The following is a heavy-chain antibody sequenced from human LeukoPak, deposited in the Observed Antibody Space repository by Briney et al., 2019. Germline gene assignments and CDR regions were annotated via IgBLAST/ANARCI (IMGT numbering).Heavy chain of an antibody. V-gene: IGHV4-39*07. Sequence: ASETLSLTCTVSGGSISSSSYYWGWIRQPPGKGLEWIGSIYYSGSTYYNPSLKSRVTISVDTSKNQFSLKLSSVTAADTAVYYCARERGTMVRGVPYYFDYWGQGTLVTVSS. J-gene: IGHJ4*02. CDR2: IYYSGST. CDR3: ARERGTMVRGVPYYFDY. CDR1: GGSISSSSYY. D-gene: IGHD3-10*01.